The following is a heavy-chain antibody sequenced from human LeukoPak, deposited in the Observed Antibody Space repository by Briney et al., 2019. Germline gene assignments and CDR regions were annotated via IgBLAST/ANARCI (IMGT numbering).Heavy chain of an antibody. Sequence: GGSLRLSCTASGFTFSSNDMHWVRQAPGKGLEWVAFIRYDGGYKYYADSVKGRFTISRDNSKNTLYLQMNSLRAEDTAVYYCAREGFSRGYYYYYYMDVWGKGTTVTVSS. CDR1: GFTFSSND. J-gene: IGHJ6*03. CDR3: AREGFSRGYYYYYYMDV. V-gene: IGHV3-30*02. D-gene: IGHD6-13*01. CDR2: IRYDGGYK.